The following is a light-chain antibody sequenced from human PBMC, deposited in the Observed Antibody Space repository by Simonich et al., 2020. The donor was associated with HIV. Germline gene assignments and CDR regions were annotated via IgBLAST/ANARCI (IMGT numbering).Light chain of an antibody. V-gene: IGKV3D-20*02. Sequence: EIVLTQSPGPLSLSPGERATLSCRASTSVSSSYLAWYQQKPGLAPRLLIYGASSRATGIPDRFSGSGSGTDFTLTISRLEPEDFAVYYCQQRSNWPPWMYTFGQGTKLEIK. CDR2: GAS. CDR3: QQRSNWPPWMYT. CDR1: TSVSSSY. J-gene: IGKJ2*01.